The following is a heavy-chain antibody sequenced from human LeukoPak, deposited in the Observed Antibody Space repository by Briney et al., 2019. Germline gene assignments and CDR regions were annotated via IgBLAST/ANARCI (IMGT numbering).Heavy chain of an antibody. D-gene: IGHD3-9*01. CDR1: GFTLSTYT. CDR2: ISSSSFFI. Sequence: GGSLRLSCVASGFTLSTYTMNWVRQAPGKGLEWVSSISSSSFFISYADSVKGRFTVSRDNAKNSLYLQMNSLRAEDTAVYYCARALFDILTGYYPFLDYWGQGTLVTVSS. J-gene: IGHJ4*02. CDR3: ARALFDILTGYYPFLDY. V-gene: IGHV3-21*01.